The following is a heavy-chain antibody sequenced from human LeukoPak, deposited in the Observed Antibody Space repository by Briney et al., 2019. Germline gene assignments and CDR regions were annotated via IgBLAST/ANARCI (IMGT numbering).Heavy chain of an antibody. D-gene: IGHD3-10*01. CDR2: INRDSGGT. Sequence: ASVKVSCKTSGYTFTDYYMHWVRQAPGQGLEWVGWINRDSGGTNYAQKFQGRVTMTRYTSITTASMEMSSLISDDTAVYYCARDRGRISDYYGSGRSLQYCMDVWGKGTSVTV. CDR1: GYTFTDYY. CDR3: ARDRGRISDYYGSGRSLQYCMDV. V-gene: IGHV1-2*02. J-gene: IGHJ6*03.